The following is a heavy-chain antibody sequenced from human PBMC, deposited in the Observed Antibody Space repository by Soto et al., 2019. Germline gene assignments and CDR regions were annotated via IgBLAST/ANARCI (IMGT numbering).Heavy chain of an antibody. CDR2: TYYRSKWYN. J-gene: IGHJ5*02. CDR1: GDSVSSNSAA. CDR3: ARDPEYSSSSAVEDNWFGP. Sequence: PSQTLSLTCAISGDSVSSNSAAWNWIRQSPSRGLEWLGRTYYRSKWYNDYAVSVKSRITINPDTSKNQFSLQLNSVTPEDTAVYYCARDPEYSSSSAVEDNWFGPWGQGTLVTVSS. V-gene: IGHV6-1*01. D-gene: IGHD6-6*01.